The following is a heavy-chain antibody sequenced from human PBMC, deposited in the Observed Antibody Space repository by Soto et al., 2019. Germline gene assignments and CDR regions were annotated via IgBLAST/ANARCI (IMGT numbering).Heavy chain of an antibody. D-gene: IGHD2-8*01. Sequence: EVQLLESGGGFIHPGGSLRLSCAASGFSFSSFAMNWVRQAPGKGLEWVSMISGSADSTFYADSVKGRFTISRDNSKSALYLQINSLRGEETAVYYCAKTRGAMIYAISVYGMDVWGQGTTVTVSS. V-gene: IGHV3-23*01. CDR1: GFSFSSFA. CDR2: ISGSADST. J-gene: IGHJ6*02. CDR3: AKTRGAMIYAISVYGMDV.